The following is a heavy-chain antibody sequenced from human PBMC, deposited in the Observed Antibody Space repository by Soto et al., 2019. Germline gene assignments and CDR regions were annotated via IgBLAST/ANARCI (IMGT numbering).Heavy chain of an antibody. CDR3: ARQFDYDSSGHYYAY. V-gene: IGHV1-69*13. Sequence: SVKVSCKASGGTFSSHAISWVRQAPGQGLEWMGGIIPMFATPNYAEKFQGRLSITADESTTTVYMQLSSLRSQDTAVYYCARQFDYDSSGHYYAYWGQGTLVTVSS. D-gene: IGHD3-22*01. CDR2: IIPMFATP. J-gene: IGHJ4*02. CDR1: GGTFSSHA.